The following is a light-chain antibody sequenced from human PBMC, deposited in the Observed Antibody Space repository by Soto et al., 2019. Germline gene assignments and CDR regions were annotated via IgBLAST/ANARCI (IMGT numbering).Light chain of an antibody. CDR1: QSVSNKY. CDR2: DAS. J-gene: IGKJ5*01. V-gene: IGKV3-20*01. Sequence: EIVLTQSPCTLALSPGGRATLSCRASQSVSNKYLAWYQQKPGQAPRLLIYDASNRATGIPARFSGSGSGTDFTLTISRLEPEDFEVYYCQQYSSSLITFGQGTRLEIK. CDR3: QQYSSSLIT.